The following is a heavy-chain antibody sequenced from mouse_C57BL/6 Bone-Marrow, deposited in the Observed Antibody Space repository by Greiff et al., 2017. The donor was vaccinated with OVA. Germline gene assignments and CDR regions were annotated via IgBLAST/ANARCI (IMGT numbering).Heavy chain of an antibody. CDR3: ARIFWDYGSSSYWYFDV. CDR2: IYPGSGST. Sequence: QVQLQQPGAELVKPGASVKMSCKASGYTFTSYWITWVKQRPGQGLEWIGDIYPGSGSTNYNEKFKSKATLTVDTSSSTAYMQLSSLTSEDSAVYYCARIFWDYGSSSYWYFDVWGTGTTVTVSS. CDR1: GYTFTSYW. D-gene: IGHD1-1*01. V-gene: IGHV1-55*01. J-gene: IGHJ1*03.